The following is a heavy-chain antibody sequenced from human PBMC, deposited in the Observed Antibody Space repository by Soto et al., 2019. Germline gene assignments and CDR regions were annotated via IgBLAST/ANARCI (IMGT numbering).Heavy chain of an antibody. V-gene: IGHV1-69*06. Sequence: QVQLVQSGAEVKKPGSSVKVSCKASGGTFSSYAISWVRQAPGQGLEWMGGIIPIFGTANYAQKFQGRVTITAAKSPSTAYMELSSMRSEDTAVYYCAKGPCSSTSCYRAGMDVWGRGTTVTVSS. CDR2: IIPIFGTA. CDR1: GGTFSSYA. CDR3: AKGPCSSTSCYRAGMDV. J-gene: IGHJ6*02. D-gene: IGHD2-2*01.